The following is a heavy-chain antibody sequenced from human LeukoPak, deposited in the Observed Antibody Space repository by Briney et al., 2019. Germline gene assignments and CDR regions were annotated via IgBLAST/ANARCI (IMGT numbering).Heavy chain of an antibody. Sequence: PGGSLRLSCAASGFTFSNYWMHWVRQTPGKGLVWVLRILSDGSSTNYADSVKGRFTVSRDNAQNTLYLQTNSLRAEDTAVYYCVRGYCSATSCYFSSSYSWFDPWGQGTLVTVSS. D-gene: IGHD2-2*01. CDR2: ILSDGSST. V-gene: IGHV3-74*01. CDR3: VRGYCSATSCYFSSSYSWFDP. CDR1: GFTFSNYW. J-gene: IGHJ5*02.